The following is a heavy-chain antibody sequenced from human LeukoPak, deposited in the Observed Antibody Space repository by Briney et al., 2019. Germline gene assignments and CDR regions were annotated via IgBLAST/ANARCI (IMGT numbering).Heavy chain of an antibody. J-gene: IGHJ4*02. D-gene: IGHD1-26*01. CDR3: ARDQWELYD. CDR1: GFTFSNYW. CDR2: IKQDGSET. V-gene: IGHV3-7*04. Sequence: GGSLRLSCVASGFTFSNYWMNWVRQAPGNGLEWVANIKQDGSETYYVDSVKGRFTISRDNAKNSLYLQMNSLRAEDTAVYYCARDQWELYDWGQGTLVTVSS.